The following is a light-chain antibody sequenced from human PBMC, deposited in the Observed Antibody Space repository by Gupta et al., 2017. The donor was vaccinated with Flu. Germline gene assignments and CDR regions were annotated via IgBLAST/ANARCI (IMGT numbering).Light chain of an antibody. V-gene: IGKV3-20*01. CDR1: HRDSSNY. CDR3: QQYGSSPHS. J-gene: IGKJ5*01. Sequence: PGERGTRTSWERHRDSSNYLNWYQQKPGQAPRLLIYGASNLATDVPDRFSGSGSGTDFTLTISGLEPEDIATYYCQQYGSSPHSFGQGTPLEIK. CDR2: GAS.